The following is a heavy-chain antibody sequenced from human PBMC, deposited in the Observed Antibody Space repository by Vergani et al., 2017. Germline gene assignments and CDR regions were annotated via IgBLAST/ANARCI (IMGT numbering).Heavy chain of an antibody. CDR3: ARVGTSSNRDFFDY. J-gene: IGHJ4*02. Sequence: QVQLVQSGAEVKKPGASVKVSCKASGYTFTDYFMHWGRQAPGQGLEWVGWINPNSGGTNYAQKFQGRVTMTRDPSISTAYMELSNLRADDTAVYYCARVGTSSNRDFFDYWGQGTLVTVSS. D-gene: IGHD2-2*01. V-gene: IGHV1-2*02. CDR2: INPNSGGT. CDR1: GYTFTDYF.